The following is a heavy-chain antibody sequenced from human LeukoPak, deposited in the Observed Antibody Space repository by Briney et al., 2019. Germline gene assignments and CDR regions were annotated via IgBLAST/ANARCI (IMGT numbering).Heavy chain of an antibody. Sequence: PSETLSLTCTVSGGSISSGDYYWSWIRQPPGKGLEWIGYIYYSGSTYYNPSLKSRVTTSVDTSKNQFSLKLSSVTAADTAVYYCARDLAEGAFDIWGQGTMVTVSS. J-gene: IGHJ3*02. CDR3: ARDLAEGAFDI. CDR2: IYYSGST. CDR1: GGSISSGDYY. D-gene: IGHD1-14*01. V-gene: IGHV4-30-4*01.